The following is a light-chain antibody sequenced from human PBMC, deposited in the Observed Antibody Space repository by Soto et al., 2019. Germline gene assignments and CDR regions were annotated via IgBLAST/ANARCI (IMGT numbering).Light chain of an antibody. V-gene: IGKV3-20*01. CDR2: GAS. J-gene: IGKJ1*01. CDR3: HQFGSSPQT. CDR1: HSVPTNY. Sequence: EIVLTQSPGTLSLSPGERVTLSCRASHSVPTNYLAWYQQKPGQSPRLLIYGASTRATGIPERFSGSGSGTDFTLTISRLEPEDFAVYFCHQFGSSPQTFGHGTKVDIK.